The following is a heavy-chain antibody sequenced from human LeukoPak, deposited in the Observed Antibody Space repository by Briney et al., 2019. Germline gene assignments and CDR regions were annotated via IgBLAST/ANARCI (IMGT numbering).Heavy chain of an antibody. CDR1: GFTFSSYS. CDR2: ISSSSSYI. D-gene: IGHD6-19*01. CDR3: ARSPGIAVAGTQDDY. V-gene: IGHV3-21*01. J-gene: IGHJ4*02. Sequence: GGSLRLSCAASGFTFSSYSMNWARQAPGKGLEWVSSISSSSSYIYYADSVKGRFTISRDNAKNSLYLQMNSLRAEDTAVYYCARSPGIAVAGTQDDYWGQGTLVTVSS.